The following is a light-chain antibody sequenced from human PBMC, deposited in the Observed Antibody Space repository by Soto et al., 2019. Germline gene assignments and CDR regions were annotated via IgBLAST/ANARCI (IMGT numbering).Light chain of an antibody. J-gene: IGKJ2*01. V-gene: IGKV3-20*01. CDR2: GAS. CDR1: QSLTTNY. CDR3: QHYGRSPLMYT. Sequence: EIVLTQSPGTLSLSPGERVTLSCRASQSLTTNYLAWYQQKPGQAPRLLIYGASNRATGVPDRFSGSGSGTDFTLTITRLEPEDFAVYYCQHYGRSPLMYTVGQGTKLGVK.